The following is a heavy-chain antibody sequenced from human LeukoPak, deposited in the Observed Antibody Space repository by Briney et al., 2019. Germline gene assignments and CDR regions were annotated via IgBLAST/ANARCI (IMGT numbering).Heavy chain of an antibody. D-gene: IGHD1-14*01. J-gene: IGHJ4*02. CDR3: TRGPDEAKLSK. CDR2: ISGSGGST. V-gene: IGHV3-23*01. Sequence: GGSLRLSCAASGFTFSSYAMSWVRQAPGKGLEWVSAISGSGGSTYYADSVKGRFTISRDNSKNTLYLQMNSLRVEDTAIYYCTRGPDEAKLSKWGRGTLVTVSS. CDR1: GFTFSSYA.